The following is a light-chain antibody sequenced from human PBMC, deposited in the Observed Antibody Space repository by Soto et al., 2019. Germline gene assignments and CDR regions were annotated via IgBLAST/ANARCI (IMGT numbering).Light chain of an antibody. CDR1: QSISNW. V-gene: IGKV1-5*03. J-gene: IGKJ2*01. CDR2: KTS. Sequence: DIQMTQSPSTLSASVGDRVTITCRASQSISNWLAWYQQKPGKAPKLLIYKTSNSQSGVPSRFSGSGSGTEFTLTISSLQPDDFATYYCQQYNHYSSYTFGRGTKLEIK. CDR3: QQYNHYSSYT.